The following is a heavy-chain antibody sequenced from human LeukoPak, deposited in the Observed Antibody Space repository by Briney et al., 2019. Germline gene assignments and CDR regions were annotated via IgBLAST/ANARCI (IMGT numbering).Heavy chain of an antibody. V-gene: IGHV4-39*07. D-gene: IGHD4-17*01. CDR1: GGSISSSSYY. CDR3: ARLPPTRDYDPGRWWGGAGEGRLEGWYFYN. CDR2: IYYSGST. Sequence: SETLSLTCTVSGGSISSSSYYWGWIRQPPGKGLEWIGSIYYSGSTYYNPSLKSRVTISVDTSKNQFSLRLNSVTAADTALYYCARLPPTRDYDPGRWWGGAGEGRLEGWYFYNWGQGTLVTVSS. J-gene: IGHJ4*02.